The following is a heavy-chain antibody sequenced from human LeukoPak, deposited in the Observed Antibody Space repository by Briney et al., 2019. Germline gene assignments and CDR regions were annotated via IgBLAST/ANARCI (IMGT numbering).Heavy chain of an antibody. CDR2: IYTSGST. CDR3: ARDLVVVPAAIGCFDY. J-gene: IGHJ4*02. V-gene: IGHV4-4*07. D-gene: IGHD2-2*01. Sequence: SETLSLTCTVSGGSISRYYWSWIRQPAGKGLEWIGRIYTSGSTNYNPSLKSRVTMSVDTSKNQFSLKLSSVTAADTAVYYCARDLVVVPAAIGCFDYWGQGTLVTVSS. CDR1: GGSISRYY.